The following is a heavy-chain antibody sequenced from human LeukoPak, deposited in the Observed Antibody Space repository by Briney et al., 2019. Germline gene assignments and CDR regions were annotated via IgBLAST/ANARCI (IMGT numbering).Heavy chain of an antibody. CDR3: ARRGGMGYFDY. D-gene: IGHD3-10*01. V-gene: IGHV4-4*07. J-gene: IGHJ4*02. CDR2: TYTSGST. Sequence: SETLSLTCTVSGGSISSYYWSWIRQPAGKGLEWIGRTYTSGSTNYNPSLKSRVTISVDKSKNQFSLKLSSVTAADTDVYYCARRGGMGYFDYWGQGTLVTVSS. CDR1: GGSISSYY.